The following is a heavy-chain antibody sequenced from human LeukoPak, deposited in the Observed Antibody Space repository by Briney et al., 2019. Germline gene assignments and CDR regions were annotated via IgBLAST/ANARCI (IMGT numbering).Heavy chain of an antibody. Sequence: ASVKVSCKASGYTFTSYDINWVRQAPGQGLEWMGGIIPIFGTANYAQKFQGRVTITADESTSTAYMELSSLRSEDTAVYYCARDLYYDSSGTSWGQGTLVTVSS. CDR3: ARDLYYDSSGTS. J-gene: IGHJ5*02. D-gene: IGHD3-22*01. CDR1: GYTFTSYD. CDR2: IIPIFGTA. V-gene: IGHV1-69*13.